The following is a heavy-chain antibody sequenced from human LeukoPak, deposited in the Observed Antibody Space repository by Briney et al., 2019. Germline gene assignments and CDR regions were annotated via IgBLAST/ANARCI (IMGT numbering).Heavy chain of an antibody. D-gene: IGHD5-24*01. CDR2: IKEDGTET. J-gene: IGHJ4*02. CDR3: AKEGRSLQTY. Sequence: GKSLRLSCAASGFMFSSNWMSWVRLAPGKGLEWVANIKEDGTETYYVDSVKGRFTISRDNAKNSLYLQMNSLRVEDTAVYYCAKEGRSLQTYWGQGTLVTVSS. CDR1: GFMFSSNW. V-gene: IGHV3-7*03.